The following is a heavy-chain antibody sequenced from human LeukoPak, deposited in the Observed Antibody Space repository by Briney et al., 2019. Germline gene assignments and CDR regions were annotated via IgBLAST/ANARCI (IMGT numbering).Heavy chain of an antibody. D-gene: IGHD3-10*01. V-gene: IGHV3-7*01. CDR2: IKQDGSEK. CDR1: GFTFSSYW. Sequence: GGSLRLSCAASGFTFSSYWMSWVRQAPGKGLEWVANIKQDGSEKYNVDSVKGRFTISRDNAKNSLYLQMNSLRAEDTAVYYCARDNGVLLWFGELLPNWFDPWGQGTLVTVSS. J-gene: IGHJ5*02. CDR3: ARDNGVLLWFGELLPNWFDP.